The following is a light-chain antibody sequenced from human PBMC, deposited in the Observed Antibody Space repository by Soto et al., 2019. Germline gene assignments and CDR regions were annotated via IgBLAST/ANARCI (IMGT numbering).Light chain of an antibody. Sequence: DIQMTQSPSTLSASVGDRVTITCRASQSISRWLARYQQKPGKAPKLLIYEASSLESGVPFRFSGSGSGTEFTLTISSLQPDDFATYYCQQYSSYTPHTFGQGTKLEIK. CDR1: QSISRW. CDR2: EAS. CDR3: QQYSSYTPHT. J-gene: IGKJ2*01. V-gene: IGKV1-5*03.